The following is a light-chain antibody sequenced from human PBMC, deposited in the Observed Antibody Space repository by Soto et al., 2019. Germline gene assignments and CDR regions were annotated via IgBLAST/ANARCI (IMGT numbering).Light chain of an antibody. CDR3: CSYAGSYTVV. CDR1: SSDVGGYNY. CDR2: DVS. Sequence: QSALTQPASVSGSPGQSITISCTGTSSDVGGYNYVSWYQQHPGKVPKLMIYDVSRRPSGVPDRFSGSKSGNTASLTISGLQADDEADYYCCSYAGSYTVVFGGGTKVTVL. V-gene: IGLV2-11*01. J-gene: IGLJ3*02.